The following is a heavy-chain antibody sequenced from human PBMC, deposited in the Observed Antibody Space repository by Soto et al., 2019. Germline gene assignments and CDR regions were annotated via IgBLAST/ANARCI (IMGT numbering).Heavy chain of an antibody. J-gene: IGHJ3*01. CDR1: GFIFNDYG. Sequence: PGGSLRLSCEASGFIFNDYGMHLVRQAPGKGLDWLAVISYDGNNKYYAKSVKGRFTISRDNSKNALFLHMDSLRPEDTPVYHSVKGHLDTAVVNSPGAFDFWGPGTMVTVSS. D-gene: IGHD5-18*01. CDR2: ISYDGNNK. V-gene: IGHV3-30*18. CDR3: VKGHLDTAVVNSPGAFDF.